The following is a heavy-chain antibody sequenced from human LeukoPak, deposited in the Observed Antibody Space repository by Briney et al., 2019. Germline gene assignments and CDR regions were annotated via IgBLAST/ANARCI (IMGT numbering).Heavy chain of an antibody. D-gene: IGHD1-1*01. CDR2: IYYSGST. J-gene: IGHJ4*02. CDR3: ARDNWNLDY. V-gene: IGHV4-39*02. CDR1: GGSISSSSYY. Sequence: SETLSLTCTVPGGSISSSSYYWGWIRQPPGKGLEWIGSIYYSGSTYYNPSLKSRVTISVDTSKNQFSLKLSSVTAADTAVYYCARDNWNLDYWGQGTLVTVSS.